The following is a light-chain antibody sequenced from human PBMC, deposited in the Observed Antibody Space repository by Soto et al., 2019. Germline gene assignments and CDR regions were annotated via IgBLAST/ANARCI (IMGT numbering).Light chain of an antibody. CDR3: QELSKWLPLA. V-gene: IGKV3-11*01. CDR2: DAS. CDR1: QSVSSY. J-gene: IGKJ4*01. Sequence: MGLTQGRARLTMLQRARANLCGGVCQSVSSYLAWYQQKPGQAPRLLIYDASNGATGISARFSGSVSGTDFTLTVSSLEPEDFAVYYCQELSKWLPLAFGGVTKVDIK.